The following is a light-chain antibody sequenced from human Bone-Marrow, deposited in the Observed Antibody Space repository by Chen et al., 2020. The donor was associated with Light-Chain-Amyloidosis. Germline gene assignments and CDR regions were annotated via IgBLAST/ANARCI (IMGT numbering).Light chain of an antibody. CDR2: GSS. CDR1: QTISSNF. CDR3: QQYGTSQLT. V-gene: IGKV3-20*01. J-gene: IGKJ4*01. Sequence: EIVLTQSPGTLSLSPGEGANLSCRASQTISSNFLTWYQQKFGQAPRLLIYGSSSRATGIPDRFTGSESGTDFTRTINRLEPEDFAMYYCQQYGTSQLTFGGGTKVEIK.